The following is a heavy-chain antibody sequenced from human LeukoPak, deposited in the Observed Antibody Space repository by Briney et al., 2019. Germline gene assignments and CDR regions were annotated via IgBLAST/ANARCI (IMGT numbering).Heavy chain of an antibody. CDR3: ITPLPYSAQ. V-gene: IGHV3-15*07. J-gene: IGHJ4*02. CDR1: GFTFSNAY. CDR2: IKPKTDGGTT. Sequence: GRTLTLSCAASGFTFSNAYTNWVRQAPGNGPEWVGRIKPKTDGGTTEYAAPVKDRFSISRDDSKSMMYLQMNSLKTEDTAVYYCITPLPYSAQGGQGTLVTVSS. D-gene: IGHD2-21*01.